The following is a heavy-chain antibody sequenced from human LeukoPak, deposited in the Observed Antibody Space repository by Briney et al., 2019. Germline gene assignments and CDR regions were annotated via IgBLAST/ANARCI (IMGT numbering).Heavy chain of an antibody. V-gene: IGHV4-39*01. Sequence: SETLSLTCTVSVGSLCSSSYDWGWIRQPPGEGLGWIGSIYYSESTYYNPSRKSRVTISVDTSKNLFSLKLSSVTAADTAVYYCARPQKSYYDYVWGSYPDAFDIWGQGTMVTVSS. CDR2: IYYSEST. J-gene: IGHJ3*02. CDR1: VGSLCSSSYD. D-gene: IGHD3-16*01. CDR3: ARPQKSYYDYVWGSYPDAFDI.